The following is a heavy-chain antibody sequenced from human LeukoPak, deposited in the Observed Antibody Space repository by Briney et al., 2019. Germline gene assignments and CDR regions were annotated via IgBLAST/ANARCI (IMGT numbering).Heavy chain of an antibody. CDR1: GYTFTSYA. V-gene: IGHV1-3*03. CDR2: INAGNGNT. Sequence: ASVKVSCKTSGYTFTSYAMHWVRQAPGQRLEWMGWINAGNGNTKYSQEFQGRVTITRDTSASTAYMELSSLRSEDMAAYYCARGGYYYYMDVWGKGTTVTVSS. J-gene: IGHJ6*03. CDR3: ARGGYYYYMDV.